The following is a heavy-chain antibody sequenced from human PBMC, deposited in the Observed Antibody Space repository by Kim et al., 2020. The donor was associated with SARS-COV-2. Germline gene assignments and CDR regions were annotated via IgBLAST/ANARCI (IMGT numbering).Heavy chain of an antibody. V-gene: IGHV3-30*01. CDR3: ARNARNTMIRGVIFY. Sequence: VNGRTTISRDTSNNTLHLQMTSLTTEDTAVYYCARNARNTMIRGVIFYWGQGTLVTVSS. D-gene: IGHD3-10*01. J-gene: IGHJ4*02.